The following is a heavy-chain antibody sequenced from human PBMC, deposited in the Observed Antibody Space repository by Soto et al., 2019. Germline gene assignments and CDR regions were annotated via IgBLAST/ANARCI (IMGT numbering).Heavy chain of an antibody. Sequence: QVQLVQSGAEVKKPGASVKVSCKASGYTFTSYDINWVRQATGQGLEWMGWMNPNSGNTGYAQKFQGRVPMTRNTSISTAYMELSGLRSEETAVYYCARDAITFGGVIVEEYWGQGTLVTVSS. CDR1: GYTFTSYD. V-gene: IGHV1-8*01. D-gene: IGHD3-16*02. CDR3: ARDAITFGGVIVEEY. CDR2: MNPNSGNT. J-gene: IGHJ4*02.